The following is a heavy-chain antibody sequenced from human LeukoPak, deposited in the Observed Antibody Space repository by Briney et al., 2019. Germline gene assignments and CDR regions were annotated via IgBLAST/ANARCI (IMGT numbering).Heavy chain of an antibody. J-gene: IGHJ3*02. Sequence: SETLSLTCAVYGGSFSGYYWSWIRQPPGKGLEWIGEINHSGSTNYNPSLKSRVTISVDTSKNQFSLKLSSVTAADTAVYYYARSRSGYSYDHAAFEIWGQGTMVTVSS. CDR2: INHSGST. CDR1: GGSFSGYY. CDR3: ARSRSGYSYDHAAFEI. V-gene: IGHV4-34*01. D-gene: IGHD5-18*01.